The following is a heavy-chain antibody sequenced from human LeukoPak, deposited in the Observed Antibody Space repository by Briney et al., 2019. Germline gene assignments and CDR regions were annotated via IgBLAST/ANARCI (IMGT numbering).Heavy chain of an antibody. D-gene: IGHD3-10*01. CDR1: GFTFSSYA. V-gene: IGHV3-23*01. J-gene: IGHJ4*02. CDR3: AKYPYGSGSYYNGIDY. Sequence: QPGGSLRLSCAASGFTFSSYAMSWVRQAPGKGLEWVSAISGSGGSTYYADSVKGRFTISRDNSKNTLYLQMNSLRAEDTAVYYCAKYPYGSGSYYNGIDYWGQGTLVTVSS. CDR2: ISGSGGST.